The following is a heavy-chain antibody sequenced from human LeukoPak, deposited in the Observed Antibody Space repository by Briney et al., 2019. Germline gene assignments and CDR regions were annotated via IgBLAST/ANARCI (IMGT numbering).Heavy chain of an antibody. CDR2: ISGSGGST. Sequence: GGSLRLSCAASGFSFSTYAMSWVRQAPGKGLEWVSGISGSGGSTYYADSVMGRFTVSRDNSKNKMHLQMNSLRAEDTAVYYCAKYYCSSANCYSDYWGQGTLVTVSS. V-gene: IGHV3-23*01. J-gene: IGHJ4*02. CDR1: GFSFSTYA. D-gene: IGHD2-2*02. CDR3: AKYYCSSANCYSDY.